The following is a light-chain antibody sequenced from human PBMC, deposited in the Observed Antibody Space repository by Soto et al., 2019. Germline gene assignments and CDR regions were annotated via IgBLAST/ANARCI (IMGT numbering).Light chain of an antibody. CDR2: GNN. CDR3: QSYDSSLSGFYV. V-gene: IGLV1-40*01. Sequence: QSVLTQPPSVSGAPGQRVTISCTGSSFNIGAGYDVHWYQQLPGRAPKLLIYGNNNRPSGAPDRFSGSKSGTSASLAITGLQAEDEADYYCQSYDSSLSGFYVFGTGTKLTVL. CDR1: SFNIGAGYD. J-gene: IGLJ1*01.